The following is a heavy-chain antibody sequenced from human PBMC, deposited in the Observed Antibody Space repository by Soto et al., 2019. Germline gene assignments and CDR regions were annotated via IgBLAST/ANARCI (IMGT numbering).Heavy chain of an antibody. Sequence: QVQLVESGGGVVQPGRSLRLSCAASGFTFSSYGMHWVRQAPGKGLEWVAVISYDGSSKYYADSVKGRFTISRDNSKNTLYLQMNSLRAEDTAVYYCAKDGTTDSSSGGFDYWGQGTLVTVSS. CDR1: GFTFSSYG. J-gene: IGHJ4*02. CDR3: AKDGTTDSSSGGFDY. V-gene: IGHV3-30*18. CDR2: ISYDGSSK. D-gene: IGHD6-6*01.